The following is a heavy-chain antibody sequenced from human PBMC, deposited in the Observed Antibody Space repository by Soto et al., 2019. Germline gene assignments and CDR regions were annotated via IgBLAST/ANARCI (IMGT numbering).Heavy chain of an antibody. V-gene: IGHV4-59*01. J-gene: IGHJ6*03. D-gene: IGHD2-2*01. CDR3: ARGYCSSTSCRTAKYYYYMDV. CDR1: GGSISSYY. Sequence: SETLSLTCTVSGGSISSYYWSWIRQPPGKGLEWIGYIYYSGSTNYNPSLKSRVTIPVDTSKNQFSLKLGSVTAADTAVYYCARGYCSSTSCRTAKYYYYMDVWGKGTTVTVSS. CDR2: IYYSGST.